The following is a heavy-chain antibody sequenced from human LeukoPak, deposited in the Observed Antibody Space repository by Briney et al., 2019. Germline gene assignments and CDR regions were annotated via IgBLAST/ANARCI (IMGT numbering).Heavy chain of an antibody. CDR2: ISPNSGNT. J-gene: IGHJ6*03. CDR1: GYTFPNFG. D-gene: IGHD6-13*01. CDR3: ARQGVTAAENNYFYYYMDF. V-gene: IGHV1-18*01. Sequence: ASVKVSCKASGYTFPNFGITWVRHAPGQGLEWMGWISPNSGNTKSAQKFQGRVTMTTDTSTSTAYMELRSLRSDDTAVYYCARQGVTAAENNYFYYYMDFWGKGTTVTISS.